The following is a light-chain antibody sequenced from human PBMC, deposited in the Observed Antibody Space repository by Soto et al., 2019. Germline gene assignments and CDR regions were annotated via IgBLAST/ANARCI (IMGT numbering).Light chain of an antibody. Sequence: DVQMTQSPSSLSASVGDRVTITCRASQSSSSYLNWYQQRPGKAPKLLIYAASRLQSGVPSRFRGGGYGTDFTLTISSLQPEDFATYFCQQSYSTPRTFGQGTKVDIK. J-gene: IGKJ1*01. V-gene: IGKV1-39*01. CDR1: QSSSSY. CDR3: QQSYSTPRT. CDR2: AAS.